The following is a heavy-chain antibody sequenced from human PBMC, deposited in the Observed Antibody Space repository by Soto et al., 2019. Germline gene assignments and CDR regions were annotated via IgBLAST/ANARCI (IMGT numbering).Heavy chain of an antibody. Sequence: PSETLSLTCAVSGGYISVGYYSWSWIRQPPGKGLEWIGFIYNSGSTYYNSSLKSRVTISVDRSKNHSFLNLTSVTAADTAVYYCATYRKFFQIWGQGTKVTVSS. CDR2: IYNSGST. CDR1: GGYISVGYYS. CDR3: ATYRKFFQI. J-gene: IGHJ3*02. V-gene: IGHV4-30-2*01.